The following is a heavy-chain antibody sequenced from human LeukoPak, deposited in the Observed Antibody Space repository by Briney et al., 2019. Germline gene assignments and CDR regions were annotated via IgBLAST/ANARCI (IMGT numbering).Heavy chain of an antibody. Sequence: GGSLRLSCAASGFTFSSYAVSWVRQAPGKGLEWVSSIGGSGGSTYSADSVKGRFTISRDNSKNTLYLQMNSLRAEDTALYYCAQDRSCTNDICHGDFDYWGQGTLVTVSS. CDR1: GFTFSSYA. V-gene: IGHV3-23*01. CDR3: AQDRSCTNDICHGDFDY. D-gene: IGHD2-8*01. J-gene: IGHJ4*02. CDR2: IGGSGGST.